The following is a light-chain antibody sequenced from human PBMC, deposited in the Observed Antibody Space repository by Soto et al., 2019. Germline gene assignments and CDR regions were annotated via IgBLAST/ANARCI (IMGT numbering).Light chain of an antibody. V-gene: IGLV2-18*02. CDR3: SSYTSSSPPYV. CDR2: EVS. Sequence: QSALTQPPSVSGSPRQSVTISCTGTSSDVGSYNRVSWYQQPPGTAPKLMIYEVSNRPSGVPDRFSGSKSGNTASLTISGLQAEDEADYYCSSYTSSSPPYVFGTGTKVTVL. J-gene: IGLJ1*01. CDR1: SSDVGSYNR.